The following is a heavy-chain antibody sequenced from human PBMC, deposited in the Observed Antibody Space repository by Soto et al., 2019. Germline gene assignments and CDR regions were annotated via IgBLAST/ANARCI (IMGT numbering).Heavy chain of an antibody. CDR3: TTEVELTVATIFDY. J-gene: IGHJ4*02. CDR2: IKSKTDGGTT. V-gene: IGHV3-15*07. CDR1: GFTFCNAW. Sequence: GGSLILSCPASGFTFCNAWVNWVRQAPGKGLEWVGRIKSKTDGGTTDYAAPVKGRFTIARDDSKNTLYLQMNSLKTEDTAVYYCTTEVELTVATIFDYWGQGTLVTVSS. D-gene: IGHD5-12*01.